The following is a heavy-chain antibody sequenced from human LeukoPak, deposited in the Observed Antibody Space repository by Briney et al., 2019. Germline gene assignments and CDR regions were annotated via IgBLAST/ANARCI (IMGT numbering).Heavy chain of an antibody. CDR1: GFTFSSYS. V-gene: IGHV3-21*01. D-gene: IGHD3-22*01. Sequence: GGSLRLSCAASGFTFSSYSMNWVRQAPGKGLEWVSSISSSSSYIYYADSVKGRFTISRDNAKNSLYLQMNSLRAEDTAVYYCARDGTVYYDSFDYWGQGTLVTVSS. J-gene: IGHJ4*02. CDR3: ARDGTVYYDSFDY. CDR2: ISSSSSYI.